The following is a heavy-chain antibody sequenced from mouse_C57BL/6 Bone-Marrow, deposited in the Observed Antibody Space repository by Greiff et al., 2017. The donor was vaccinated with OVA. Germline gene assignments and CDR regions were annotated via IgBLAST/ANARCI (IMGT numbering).Heavy chain of an antibody. V-gene: IGHV1-81*01. J-gene: IGHJ2*01. D-gene: IGHD1-1*01. CDR2: IYPRSGNT. CDR3: ARAATVVPY. Sequence: VQVVESGAELARPGASVKLSCKASGYTFTSYGISWVKQRTGQGLEWIGEIYPRSGNTYYNEKFKGKATLTADKSSSTAYMELRSLTSEDSAVYFCARAATVVPYWGQGTTLTVSS. CDR1: GYTFTSYG.